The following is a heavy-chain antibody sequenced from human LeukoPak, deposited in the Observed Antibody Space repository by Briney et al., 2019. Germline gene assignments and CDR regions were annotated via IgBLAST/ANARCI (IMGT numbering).Heavy chain of an antibody. CDR2: INPSGGST. Sequence: ASVKVSCKASGYTFTSYYMHWVRQAPGQGLEWMGIINPSGGSTSYAQKFQGRVTMTTDTSTSTAYMELRSLRSEDTAVYYCATDLPYGSGSRLFDYWGQGTLVTVSS. CDR3: ATDLPYGSGSRLFDY. J-gene: IGHJ4*02. CDR1: GYTFTSYY. D-gene: IGHD3-10*01. V-gene: IGHV1-46*01.